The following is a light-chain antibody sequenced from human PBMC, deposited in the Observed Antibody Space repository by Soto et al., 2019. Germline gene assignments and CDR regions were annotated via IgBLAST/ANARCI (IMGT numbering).Light chain of an antibody. CDR3: QSYDRSLRGYV. J-gene: IGLJ1*01. CDR2: GNT. CDR1: SSNIGNNY. V-gene: IGLV1-40*01. Sequence: QSVLTQPPSVSAAPGQKVTISCSGSSSNIGNNYVSWYQHLPGTAPKLLIYGNTIRPSGVPDRFSGSKSGTSASLAITGLQAEDEADYYCQSYDRSLRGYVFGTGTKVTVL.